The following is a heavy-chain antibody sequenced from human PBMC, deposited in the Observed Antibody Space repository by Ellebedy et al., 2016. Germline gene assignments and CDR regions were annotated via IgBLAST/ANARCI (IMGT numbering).Heavy chain of an antibody. J-gene: IGHJ3*02. Sequence: GESLKISXAASGFTFSSYAMSWVRQAPGKGLEWVSAISGSGGSTYYADSVKGRFTISRDNSKNTLYLQMNSLRAEDTAVYYCANDVVVDPDAFDIWGQGTMVTVSS. CDR3: ANDVVVDPDAFDI. D-gene: IGHD2-2*01. V-gene: IGHV3-23*01. CDR2: ISGSGGST. CDR1: GFTFSSYA.